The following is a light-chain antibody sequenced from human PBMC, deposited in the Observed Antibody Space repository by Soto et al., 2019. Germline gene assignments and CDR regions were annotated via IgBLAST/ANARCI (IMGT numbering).Light chain of an antibody. CDR3: QQSYSTLGIS. Sequence: DIQMPQSPSSLSASVGDRVTITCRASQTISNYLSWYQQKPGEAPKLLIYAASSLQSGVPSRFSGSGSGTDFSLTISSLQTEDFATYYCQQSYSTLGISFGQGTRVEIK. CDR2: AAS. CDR1: QTISNY. J-gene: IGKJ5*01. V-gene: IGKV1-39*01.